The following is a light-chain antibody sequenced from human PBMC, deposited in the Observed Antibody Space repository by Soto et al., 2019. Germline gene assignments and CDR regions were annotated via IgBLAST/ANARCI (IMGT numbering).Light chain of an antibody. J-gene: IGKJ5*01. CDR1: ENIYTN. Sequence: EIVMTQNPATLSVSPGERAALSCRASENIYTNLAWYQQKPGQAPRLLFYGASTRATGLPARFSGTGSGTEFTLTINSLQAEDSAVYYCQQYYNWPRTFGQGTLLEVK. CDR2: GAS. V-gene: IGKV3-15*01. CDR3: QQYYNWPRT.